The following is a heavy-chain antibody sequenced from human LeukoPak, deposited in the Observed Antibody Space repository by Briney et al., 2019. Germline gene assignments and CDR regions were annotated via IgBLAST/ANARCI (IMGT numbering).Heavy chain of an antibody. CDR1: GFTFSSYG. V-gene: IGHV3-49*04. J-gene: IGHJ4*02. CDR2: IRDKTYGGTT. Sequence: GGSLRLSCAASGFTFSSYGMHWVRQAPGKGLEWVGFIRDKTYGGTTEYAASVKGRFTISRDDSKSIAYLQMNSLKIEDTGVYYCATPDFDYWGQGTLVTVSS. CDR3: ATPDFDY.